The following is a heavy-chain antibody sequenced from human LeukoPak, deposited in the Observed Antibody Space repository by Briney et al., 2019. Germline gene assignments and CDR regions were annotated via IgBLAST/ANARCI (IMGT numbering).Heavy chain of an antibody. CDR3: AKTSRGNSGYDSPFHY. D-gene: IGHD5-12*01. CDR1: GFTFSSYW. CDR2: IKQDGSEK. Sequence: PGGSLRLSCAASGFTFSSYWMSWVRQAPGKGLEWVANIKQDGSEKHFVDSVKGRFTISRDNAKNSLYLQMNSLRAEDTAIYYCAKTSRGNSGYDSPFHYWGQGTLVTVSS. J-gene: IGHJ4*02. V-gene: IGHV3-7*05.